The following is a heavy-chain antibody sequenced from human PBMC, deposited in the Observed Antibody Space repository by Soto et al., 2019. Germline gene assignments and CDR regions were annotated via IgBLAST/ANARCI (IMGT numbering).Heavy chain of an antibody. D-gene: IGHD2-21*02. V-gene: IGHV3-33*01. CDR2: IWYDGSNK. J-gene: IGHJ4*02. CDR3: ARDYDGGDLGYFDY. Sequence: PGGSLRLSCAASGFTFSSYGMHWVRQAPGKGLEWVAVIWYDGSNKYYADSVKGRFTISRDNSKNTPYLQMNSLRAEDTAVYYCARDYDGGDLGYFDYWGQGTLVTVSS. CDR1: GFTFSSYG.